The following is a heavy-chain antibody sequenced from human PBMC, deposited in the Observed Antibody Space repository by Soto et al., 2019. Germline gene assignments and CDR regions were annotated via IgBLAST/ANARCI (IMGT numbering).Heavy chain of an antibody. CDR1: GYTFINYG. CDR2: ISTYNGNT. J-gene: IGHJ4*02. CDR3: GRVSGSGYYSWGY. D-gene: IGHD5-12*01. V-gene: IGHV1-18*01. Sequence: QVQLVQSGAEVKKPGASVKVSCKASGYTFINYGISWVRQAPGQGLEWMGWISTYNGNTNYAQKLQGRITMTTDTTTRTAYMELRSLRSDDTAVYYCGRVSGSGYYSWGYWSQGSLVTVSS.